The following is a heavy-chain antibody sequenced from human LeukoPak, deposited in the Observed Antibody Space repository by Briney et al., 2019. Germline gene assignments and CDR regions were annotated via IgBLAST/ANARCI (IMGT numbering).Heavy chain of an antibody. V-gene: IGHV5-51*01. D-gene: IGHD2-2*01. CDR1: GYRFTNSW. Sequence: PGESLRISCKGSGYRFTNSWIGWVRQMPGKGLELMGIIYPGDSDTRYSPSFQGQVTISADKSISTAFLQWSSLKASDTAMYYCARLTSSANGPLGDAFDIWGQGTMVTVSS. CDR3: ARLTSSANGPLGDAFDI. CDR2: IYPGDSDT. J-gene: IGHJ3*02.